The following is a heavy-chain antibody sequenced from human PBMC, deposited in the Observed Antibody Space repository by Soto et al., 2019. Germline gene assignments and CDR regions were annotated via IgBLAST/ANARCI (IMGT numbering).Heavy chain of an antibody. CDR2: IYYSGST. CDR3: ASPRPRYGDYKEVYYFDY. CDR1: GGSISSSSYY. D-gene: IGHD4-17*01. Sequence: SETLSLTCTVSGGSISSSSYYWGWIRQPPGKGLEWIGSIYYSGSTYYNPPLKSRVTISVDTSKNQFSLKLSSVTAADTAVYYCASPRPRYGDYKEVYYFDYWGQGNLVTVSS. J-gene: IGHJ4*02. V-gene: IGHV4-39*01.